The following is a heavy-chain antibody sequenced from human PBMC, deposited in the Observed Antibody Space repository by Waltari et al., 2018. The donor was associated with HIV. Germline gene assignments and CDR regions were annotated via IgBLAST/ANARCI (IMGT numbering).Heavy chain of an antibody. CDR2: ISSSSSTI. J-gene: IGHJ6*02. Sequence: EVQLVESGGGLVQPGGSLRLSCAASGFTFSSYSMNWVRQAPGKGLEWVSYISSSSSTIYYDDSGKCQFPSSRDNAKNSLYLQMNSLRDEDTAVYYCARDLSSQSLYYYYGMDVWGQGTTVTVSS. CDR1: GFTFSSYS. V-gene: IGHV3-48*02. D-gene: IGHD2-15*01. CDR3: ARDLSSQSLYYYYGMDV.